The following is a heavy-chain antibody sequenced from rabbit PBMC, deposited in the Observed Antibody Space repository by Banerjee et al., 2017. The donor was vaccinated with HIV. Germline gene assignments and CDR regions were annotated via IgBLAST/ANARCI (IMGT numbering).Heavy chain of an antibody. Sequence: QEQLVESGGGLVKPEGSLTLTCKASGFDFSSNAMCWVRQAPGKGLEWIGYINTGSGSTDYANWVNGRFTISLDNAQNTVFLQMTSLTAADTATYFCSRGYASSSGYLRYFGLWGQGTLVTVS. CDR2: INTGSGST. D-gene: IGHD1-1*01. J-gene: IGHJ4*01. CDR1: GFDFSSNA. CDR3: SRGYASSSGYLRYFGL. V-gene: IGHV1S47*01.